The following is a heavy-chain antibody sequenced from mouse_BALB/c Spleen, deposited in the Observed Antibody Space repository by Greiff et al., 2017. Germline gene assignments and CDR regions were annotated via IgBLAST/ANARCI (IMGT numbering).Heavy chain of an antibody. CDR3: AREDGNYVAWFAY. D-gene: IGHD2-1*01. CDR2: ISSGGSYT. V-gene: IGHV5-9-4*01. J-gene: IGHJ3*01. CDR1: GFTFSSYA. Sequence: EVKVVESGGGLVKPGGSLKLSCAASGFTFSSYAMSWVRQSPEKRLEWVAEISSGGSYTYYPDTVTGRFTISRDNAKNTLYLEMSSLRSEDTAMYYCAREDGNYVAWFAYWGQGTLVTVSA.